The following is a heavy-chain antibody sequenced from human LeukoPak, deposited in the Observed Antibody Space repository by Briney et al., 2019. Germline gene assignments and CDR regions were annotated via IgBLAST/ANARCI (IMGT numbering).Heavy chain of an antibody. CDR3: ARDTGGTYFYGMDV. J-gene: IGHJ6*02. V-gene: IGHV1-2*02. D-gene: IGHD3-16*01. CDR1: GYTFTGYY. Sequence: ASVKVSCKASGYTFTGYYMHWVRQAPGQGLEWMGWINPNSGGTKYSQKFQGRVTITWDTYATTAHMELSSLRSEDTAVYYCARDTGGTYFYGMDVWGQGTTVTVSS. CDR2: INPNSGGT.